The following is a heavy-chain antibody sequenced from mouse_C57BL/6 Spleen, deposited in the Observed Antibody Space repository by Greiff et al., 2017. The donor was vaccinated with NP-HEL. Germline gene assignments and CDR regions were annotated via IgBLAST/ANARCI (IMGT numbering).Heavy chain of an antibody. V-gene: IGHV7-3*01. CDR3: ARSPFITTMYAMDY. CDR1: GFTFTDYY. D-gene: IGHD1-1*01. CDR2: IRNKANGYTT. Sequence: EVKLVESGGGLVQPGGSLSLSCAASGFTFTDYYMSWVRQPPGKALEWLGFIRNKANGYTTEYSASVKGRFTISRDNSQSILYLQMNALRAEDSATYYCARSPFITTMYAMDYWGQGTSVTVSS. J-gene: IGHJ4*01.